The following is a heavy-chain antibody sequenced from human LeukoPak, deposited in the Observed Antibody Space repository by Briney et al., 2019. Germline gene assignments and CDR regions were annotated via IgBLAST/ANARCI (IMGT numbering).Heavy chain of an antibody. J-gene: IGHJ4*02. Sequence: AGGSLRLSCAASGITIRNYGMTWVRQAPGRGLQWVSSINNSGTRTFYEDSVRGRFTISRDDSKNTLYLQMNSLRAEDTAVYYCARVGRSGSYFDYWGQGTLVTVSS. CDR3: ARVGRSGSYFDY. D-gene: IGHD1-26*01. V-gene: IGHV3-23*05. CDR1: GITIRNYG. CDR2: INNSGTRT.